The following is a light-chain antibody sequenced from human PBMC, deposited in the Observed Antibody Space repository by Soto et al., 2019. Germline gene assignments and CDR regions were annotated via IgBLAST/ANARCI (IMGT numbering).Light chain of an antibody. V-gene: IGKV1-9*01. J-gene: IGKJ4*01. CDR1: QGISSF. CDR3: QQVDAYQST. Sequence: IQLTQSPSALSASVGDRFTITSRASQGISSFLAWYQQKPGKAPNLLIYAASTLQTGVPSRFSGGGSGTDFTLTIDNLQPEDFATYYCQQVDAYQSTFGGGTKVDIK. CDR2: AAS.